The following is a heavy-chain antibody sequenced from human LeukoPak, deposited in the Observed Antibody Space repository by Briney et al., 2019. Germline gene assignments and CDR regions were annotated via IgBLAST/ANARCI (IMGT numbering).Heavy chain of an antibody. J-gene: IGHJ4*02. V-gene: IGHV3-73*01. D-gene: IGHD2-21*01. CDR3: TIPPFDY. CDR1: GFTFSDSA. Sequence: GGSLRLSCTASGFTFSDSAMHWVRQASGKGLEWVGRIRSKTNTYATAYAASVNGRFTVSRDDSKNTAFLQMNSLKTDDTAMYYCTIPPFDYWGQGTLVTVSS. CDR2: IRSKTNTYAT.